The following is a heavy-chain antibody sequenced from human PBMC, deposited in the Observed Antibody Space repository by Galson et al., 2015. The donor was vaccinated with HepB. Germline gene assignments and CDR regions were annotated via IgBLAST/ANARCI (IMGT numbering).Heavy chain of an antibody. CDR2: IWYDGSNK. CDR3: ARDGYCSSTSCPGVDAFDI. D-gene: IGHD2-2*03. J-gene: IGHJ3*02. CDR1: GFTFSSYG. V-gene: IGHV3-33*01. Sequence: SLRLSCAASGFTFSSYGMHWVRQAPGKGLEWVAVIWYDGSNKYYADSVKGRYTISRDNSKNTLYLQMSSLRAEDTAVYYCARDGYCSSTSCPGVDAFDIWGQGTMVTVSS.